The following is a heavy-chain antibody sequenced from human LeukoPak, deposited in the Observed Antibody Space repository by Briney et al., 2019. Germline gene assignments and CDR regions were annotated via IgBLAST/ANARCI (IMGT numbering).Heavy chain of an antibody. J-gene: IGHJ6*02. CDR3: ARFCQWTIFGVPRVDGKDV. CDR2: IYYSGST. Sequence: SETLSLTCTVSGGSISSGGYYWSWIRQHPGKGLEWIGYIYYSGSTYYNPSLKSRVTISVDTSKNQFSLKLSSVTAADTAVYYCARFCQWTIFGVPRVDGKDVWGQGTTVTVSS. D-gene: IGHD3-3*01. CDR1: GGSISSGGYY. V-gene: IGHV4-31*03.